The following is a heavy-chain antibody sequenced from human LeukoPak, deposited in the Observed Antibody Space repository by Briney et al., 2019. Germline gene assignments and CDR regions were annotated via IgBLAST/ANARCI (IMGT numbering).Heavy chain of an antibody. CDR2: IYYTGTT. V-gene: IGHV4-59*01. Sequence: PSEALSLTCSVSGGSISIYYWTWIRQIPGKGLEWIGYIYYTGTTNYNPLFESRATISVDTSKNQFSLKLTSVTAADTAVYFCARGEDFERYYLAYWGQGTLVTVSS. CDR1: GGSISIYY. J-gene: IGHJ4*02. D-gene: IGHD3-9*01. CDR3: ARGEDFERYYLAY.